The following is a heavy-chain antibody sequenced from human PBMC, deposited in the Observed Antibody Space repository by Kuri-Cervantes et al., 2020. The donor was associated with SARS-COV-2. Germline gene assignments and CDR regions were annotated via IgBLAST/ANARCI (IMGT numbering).Heavy chain of an antibody. V-gene: IGHV1-58*02. J-gene: IGHJ6*02. Sequence: SVKVSCKASGFTFTSSAMQWVRQARGQRLEWIGWIVVGSGNTNYAQKFQERVTITRDMSTSTAYMELSSLRSEDTAVYYCAAPITGTTDYYYYYGMDVWGQGTTVTV. CDR2: IVVGSGNT. D-gene: IGHD1-7*01. CDR3: AAPITGTTDYYYYYGMDV. CDR1: GFTFTSSA.